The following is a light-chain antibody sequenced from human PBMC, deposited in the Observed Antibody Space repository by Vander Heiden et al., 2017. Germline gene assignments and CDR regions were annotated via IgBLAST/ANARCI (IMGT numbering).Light chain of an antibody. CDR1: QSLSRNF. Sequence: NVFTQSPCTLSLSPGQRATLSCRASQSLSRNFLAWYQQKPGQSPRLLIYGASNRAAGTPDRFSGSGSGTAFTLTIRRLEPEDFAVYFCQQYDKLPLTFGGGTKVDLK. V-gene: IGKV3-20*01. J-gene: IGKJ4*01. CDR2: GAS. CDR3: QQYDKLPLT.